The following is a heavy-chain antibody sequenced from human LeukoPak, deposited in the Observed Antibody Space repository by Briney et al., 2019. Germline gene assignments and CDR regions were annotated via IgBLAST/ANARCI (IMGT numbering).Heavy chain of an antibody. CDR3: ARIYYDILTGYSFFDY. CDR2: INPNSGGT. CDR1: GYTFTGYY. V-gene: IGHV1-2*06. D-gene: IGHD3-9*01. J-gene: IGHJ4*02. Sequence: ASVTVSCKASGYTFTGYYMHWVRQAPGQGLEWMGRINPNSGGTNYARKFQGRVTMTRDTSISTAYMELSRLRSDDTAVYYCARIYYDILTGYSFFDYWGQGTLVTVSS.